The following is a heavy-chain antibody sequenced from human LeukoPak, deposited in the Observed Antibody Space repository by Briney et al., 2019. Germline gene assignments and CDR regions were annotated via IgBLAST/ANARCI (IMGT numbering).Heavy chain of an antibody. J-gene: IGHJ4*02. V-gene: IGHV3-23*01. CDR1: GFTFSNYA. Sequence: PGGSLRLSCATSGFTFSNYAMSWVRQAPGKGLEWVSGISGSGGRTYYADSVKGRFTISRDNSKNTLYLQMNSLRAEDTALYYCARGDSVVVDYWGQGTLVTVSS. CDR2: ISGSGGRT. D-gene: IGHD2-21*01. CDR3: ARGDSVVVDY.